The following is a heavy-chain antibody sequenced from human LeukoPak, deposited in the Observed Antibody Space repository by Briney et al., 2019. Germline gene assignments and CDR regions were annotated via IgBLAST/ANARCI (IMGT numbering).Heavy chain of an antibody. CDR3: AKDRDWNYWTDY. V-gene: IGHV3-23*01. D-gene: IGHD1-7*01. CDR2: ISGSGGTT. CDR1: GFTFSSHA. Sequence: PGGSLRLSCAASGFTFSSHAMSWDRQAPGKGLEWVSAISGSGGTTYYADSVKGRFTISRDNSKNTLYLQMNSLRAEDTAVYYCAKDRDWNYWTDYWGQGTLVTVYS. J-gene: IGHJ4*02.